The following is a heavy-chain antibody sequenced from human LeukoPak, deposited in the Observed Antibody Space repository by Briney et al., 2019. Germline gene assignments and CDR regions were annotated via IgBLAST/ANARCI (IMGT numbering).Heavy chain of an antibody. J-gene: IGHJ3*02. CDR2: ISSSSSYT. CDR3: ARDSISLGQASDI. CDR1: GFTFSSHR. D-gene: IGHD3-3*02. Sequence: GSLRLSCAASGFTFSSHRMNWVRQAPGKGLEWVSSISSSSSYTYYADSVKGRFTISRDNAKNSLHLQMNSLRAEDTAVYYCARDSISLGQASDIWGQGTMVTVSS. V-gene: IGHV3-21*01.